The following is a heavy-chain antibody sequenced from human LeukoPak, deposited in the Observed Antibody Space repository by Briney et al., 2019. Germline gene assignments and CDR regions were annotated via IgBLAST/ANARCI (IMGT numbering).Heavy chain of an antibody. D-gene: IGHD6-13*01. CDR3: TARRLAAAGILIFDY. CDR2: IRSKTDGGTT. Sequence: KSGGSLRLSCAASGFTFSNAWMSWVRQAPGKGLEWVGRIRSKTDGGTTDYAAPVKGRFTISRDDSKNTLYLQMSSLKTEDTAVYYCTARRLAAAGILIFDYWGQGTLVTVSS. V-gene: IGHV3-15*01. J-gene: IGHJ4*02. CDR1: GFTFSNAW.